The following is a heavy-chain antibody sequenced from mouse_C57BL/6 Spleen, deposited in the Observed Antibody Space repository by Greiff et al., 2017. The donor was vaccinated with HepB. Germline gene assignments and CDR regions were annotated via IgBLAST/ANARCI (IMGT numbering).Heavy chain of an antibody. CDR3: ARWDYDYDFWFAY. Sequence: QVQLQQSGPELVKPGASVKISCKASGYAFSSSWMNWVKQRPGKGLEWIGRIYPGDGDTNYNGKFKGKATLTADKSSSTAYMQLSSLTSEDSAVYFCARWDYDYDFWFAYWGQGTLVTVSA. D-gene: IGHD2-4*01. CDR1: GYAFSSSW. CDR2: IYPGDGDT. J-gene: IGHJ3*01. V-gene: IGHV1-82*01.